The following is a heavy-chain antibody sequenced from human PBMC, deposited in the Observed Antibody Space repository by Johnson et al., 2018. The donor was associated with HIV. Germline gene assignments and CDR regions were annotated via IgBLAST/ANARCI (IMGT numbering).Heavy chain of an antibody. V-gene: IGHV3-33*03. D-gene: IGHD3-10*01. J-gene: IGHJ3*02. CDR2: IWYDGSNK. CDR3: AGGYGSGSGDAFDI. CDR1: GFTFSSYG. Sequence: QVQLVESGGGVVQPGRSLRLSCAASGFTFSSYGMHWVRQAPGKGLERVAVIWYDGSNKYYADSVKRRFTISSENAKNSLYLQMNRLRAEDTAVYYWAGGYGSGSGDAFDIWGQGTMVTVSS.